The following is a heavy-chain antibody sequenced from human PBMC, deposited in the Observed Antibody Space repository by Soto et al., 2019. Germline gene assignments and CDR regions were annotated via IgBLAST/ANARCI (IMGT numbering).Heavy chain of an antibody. Sequence: PSETLSLTCTVSGGSISSGDYYWSWIRQPPGKGLEWIGYIYYSGSTYFNPSLKSRVTISVDTSKNQFSLKLSSVTAADTAVYYCARYTIFGVVIDYWGQGALVTVSS. CDR1: GGSISSGDYY. V-gene: IGHV4-30-4*01. J-gene: IGHJ4*02. CDR3: ARYTIFGVVIDY. D-gene: IGHD3-3*01. CDR2: IYYSGST.